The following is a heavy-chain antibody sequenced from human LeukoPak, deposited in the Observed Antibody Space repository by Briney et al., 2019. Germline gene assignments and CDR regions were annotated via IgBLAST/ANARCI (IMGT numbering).Heavy chain of an antibody. CDR2: ISYDGGNK. V-gene: IGHV3-30*18. Sequence: GGSLRLSCAASGFTFSSYGMHWVRQAPGKGLEWVAVISYDGGNKYYADSVKGRFTISRDNSKNTLYLQMNSLRAEDTAVYYCAKAPYSSGWYSDYWGQGTLVTVSS. D-gene: IGHD6-19*01. CDR3: AKAPYSSGWYSDY. CDR1: GFTFSSYG. J-gene: IGHJ4*02.